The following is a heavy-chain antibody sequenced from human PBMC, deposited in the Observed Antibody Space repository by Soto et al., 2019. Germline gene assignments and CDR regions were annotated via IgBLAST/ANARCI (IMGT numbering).Heavy chain of an antibody. Sequence: EVQLLESGGGLVQPGGSLRLSCAASTNTFNIYAMSWVRQAPGMGLEWVSAIKSGGSTYYADSVKGRFTISRDDSKNTWHLLMDGLSAEFTAVYYCAESPTIFRGLIFDSWGQGTLVTVSS. D-gene: IGHD3-3*01. CDR3: AESPTIFRGLIFDS. CDR1: TNTFNIYA. V-gene: IGHV3-23*01. CDR2: IKSGGST. J-gene: IGHJ4*02.